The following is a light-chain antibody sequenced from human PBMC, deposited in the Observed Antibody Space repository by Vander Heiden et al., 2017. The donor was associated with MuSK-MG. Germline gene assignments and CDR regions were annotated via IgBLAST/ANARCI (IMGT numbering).Light chain of an antibody. V-gene: IGLV2-11*01. CDR3: CSYAGSYTYVV. J-gene: IGLJ2*01. CDR2: DVS. CDR1: SSGVGGYNY. Sequence: QSAPTQPRPVSGSPGQSVTISCTGTSSGVGGYNYVSWYQQHPGKAPKLMIYDVSKRPSGVPDRFSGSKSGNTASLTISGLQAEDEADYYCCSYAGSYTYVVFGGGTKLTVL.